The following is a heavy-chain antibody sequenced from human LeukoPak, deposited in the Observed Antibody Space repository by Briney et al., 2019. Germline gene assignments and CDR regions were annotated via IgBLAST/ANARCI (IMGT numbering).Heavy chain of an antibody. CDR2: INHSGST. CDR1: GGSFSGYY. CDR3: ARGRVRGYGSGRLDAFDI. J-gene: IGHJ3*02. D-gene: IGHD3-10*01. V-gene: IGHV4-34*01. Sequence: KASETLSLTCAVYGGSFSGYYWSWIRQPPGKGLEWIGEINHSGSTNYNPSLKSRVTISVDTSKNQFSLKLSSVTAADTAVYYCARGRVRGYGSGRLDAFDIWGQGTMVTVSS.